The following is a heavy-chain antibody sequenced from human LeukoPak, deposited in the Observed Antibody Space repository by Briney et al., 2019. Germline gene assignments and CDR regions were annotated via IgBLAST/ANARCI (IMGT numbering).Heavy chain of an antibody. Sequence: GASVKVSCKASGYTFTSYGISWVRQAPGQGLEWMGWISAYNGNTNYAQKLQGRVTMTTDTSTSTAYMELRSLRSDDTAVYYCARVPTFYDSSGYYWREWFDPWGQEPWSPSPQ. CDR3: ARVPTFYDSSGYYWREWFDP. J-gene: IGHJ5*02. V-gene: IGHV1-18*01. CDR2: ISAYNGNT. CDR1: GYTFTSYG. D-gene: IGHD3-22*01.